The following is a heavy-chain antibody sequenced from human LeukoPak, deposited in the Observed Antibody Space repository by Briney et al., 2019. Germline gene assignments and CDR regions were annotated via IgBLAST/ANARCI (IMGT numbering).Heavy chain of an antibody. CDR3: ARVKDYYGSGSYYFHH. Sequence: ASVKVSCKASGYSFTGYYMYWVRQAPGQGLEWMGWINPNSGDTKYAQKFQGRVTMTRDTSISTAYTDLSRLRSDDTAVYYCARVKDYYGSGSYYFHHWGQGTLVTVSS. J-gene: IGHJ1*01. V-gene: IGHV1-2*02. CDR2: INPNSGDT. D-gene: IGHD3-10*01. CDR1: GYSFTGYY.